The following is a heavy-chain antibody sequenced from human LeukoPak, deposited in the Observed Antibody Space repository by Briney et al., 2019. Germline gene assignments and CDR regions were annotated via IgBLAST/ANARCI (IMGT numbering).Heavy chain of an antibody. V-gene: IGHV1-2*02. D-gene: IGHD2-2*01. Sequence: ASVKVSCKASGYTFTAYYMNCVRRAPGQGLEWMGWINPNSGGTNYAQKFQGRVTMTRDTSISTAYMELSRLRSDDTAVYYCARDRVVVPAAFDYWGQGTLVTVSS. CDR3: ARDRVVVPAAFDY. CDR2: INPNSGGT. CDR1: GYTFTAYY. J-gene: IGHJ4*02.